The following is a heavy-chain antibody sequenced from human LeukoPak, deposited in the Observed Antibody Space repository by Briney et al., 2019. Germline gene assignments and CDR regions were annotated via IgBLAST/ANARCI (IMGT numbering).Heavy chain of an antibody. CDR3: AKGSGTYQGPFDS. D-gene: IGHD1-26*01. CDR1: GFTFDDYA. J-gene: IGHJ4*02. Sequence: QPGGSLRLSCAASGFTFDDYAMHWVRQAPGKGLQWVSSISWNGDDIGYADSVKGRFTISRDNAKNFLYLQMNSLRTEDKALYYCAKGSGTYQGPFDSWGQGTLVTVSS. CDR2: ISWNGDDI. V-gene: IGHV3-9*01.